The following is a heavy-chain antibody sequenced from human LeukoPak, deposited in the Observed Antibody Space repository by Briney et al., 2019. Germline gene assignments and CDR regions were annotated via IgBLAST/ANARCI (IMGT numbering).Heavy chain of an antibody. V-gene: IGHV4-39*01. J-gene: IGHJ3*02. CDR3: ASSNRAIRAAAFDI. CDR1: GGSISSSSYY. Sequence: SETLSLACTVSGGSISSSSYYWGWIRQPPGKGLEWIGSIYYSGSTYYNPSLKSRVTISVDTSKNQFSLKLSSVTAADTAVYYCASSNRAIRAAAFDIWGQGTMVTVSS. CDR2: IYYSGST. D-gene: IGHD1/OR15-1a*01.